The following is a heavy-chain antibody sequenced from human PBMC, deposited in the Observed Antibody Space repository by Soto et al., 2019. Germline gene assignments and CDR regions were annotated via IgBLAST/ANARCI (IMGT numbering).Heavy chain of an antibody. J-gene: IGHJ3*02. Sequence: ASVKVSCRASGYTFTSYGISWVRQAPGQGLEWMGWISAYNGNTNYAQKLQGRVTMTRDTSTSTVYMELSSLRSEDTAVYYCARVRKGYDFWSGYYTPHDAFDIWGQGTMVTVSS. CDR2: ISAYNGNT. CDR3: ARVRKGYDFWSGYYTPHDAFDI. V-gene: IGHV1-18*01. D-gene: IGHD3-3*01. CDR1: GYTFTSYG.